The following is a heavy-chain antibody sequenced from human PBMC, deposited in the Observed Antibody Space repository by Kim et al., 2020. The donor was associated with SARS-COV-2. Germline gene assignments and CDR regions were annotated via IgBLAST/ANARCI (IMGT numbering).Heavy chain of an antibody. Sequence: AETLSLTCAVYGGSFSGYYWSWIRQPPGKGLEWIGEINHSGSTNYNPSLKSRVTIPVDTSKNQFALMLSSVIAADTAVYYCARAPGIAAAGHFDCWGQGTLVTVSS. CDR1: GGSFSGYY. CDR3: ARAPGIAAAGHFDC. J-gene: IGHJ4*02. D-gene: IGHD6-13*01. V-gene: IGHV4-34*01. CDR2: INHSGST.